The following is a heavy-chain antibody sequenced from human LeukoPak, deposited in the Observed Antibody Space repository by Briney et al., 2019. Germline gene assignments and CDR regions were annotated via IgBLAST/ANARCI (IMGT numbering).Heavy chain of an antibody. Sequence: PGGSLRLSCAASGFTFRTYGMHWVRQAPGKGLEWVAVIWYDGSNKYYADSVKGRFTIPRDNSENTLYLQMNSLRAEDTAVYYCAREVDSGSPGPGYWGQGTLVTVSS. CDR3: AREVDSGSPGPGY. J-gene: IGHJ4*02. CDR2: IWYDGSNK. D-gene: IGHD5-12*01. V-gene: IGHV3-33*01. CDR1: GFTFRTYG.